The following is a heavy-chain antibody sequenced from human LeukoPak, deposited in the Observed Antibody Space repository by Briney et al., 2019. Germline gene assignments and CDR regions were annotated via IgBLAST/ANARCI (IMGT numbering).Heavy chain of an antibody. Sequence: SVKVSCKASGGTFSSYAISWVRQAPGQGLEWMGGIIPIFGTANYAQKFQGRVTITADESTSTAYMELSSLRVEDTAVYYCAKGPLIEVAGTTWDYWGQGTLVTVSS. CDR1: GGTFSSYA. D-gene: IGHD6-19*01. V-gene: IGHV1-69*01. CDR2: IIPIFGTA. CDR3: AKGPLIEVAGTTWDY. J-gene: IGHJ4*02.